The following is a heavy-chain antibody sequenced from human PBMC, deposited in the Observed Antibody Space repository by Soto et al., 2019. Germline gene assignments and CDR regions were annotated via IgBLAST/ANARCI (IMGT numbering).Heavy chain of an antibody. J-gene: IGHJ6*02. CDR2: IIPSVGTA. CDR3: ARWGYDFWSGYQGYYYGMDV. D-gene: IGHD3-3*01. V-gene: IGHV1-69*01. Sequence: QVQLVQSGAEVKKPGSSVKVSCKASGGTFSSYAISWVRQAPGQGLEWMGGIIPSVGTANYAQKFQGRVTITADESTSTAYMELSSLRSEDTAVYYCARWGYDFWSGYQGYYYGMDVWGQGTTVTVSS. CDR1: GGTFSSYA.